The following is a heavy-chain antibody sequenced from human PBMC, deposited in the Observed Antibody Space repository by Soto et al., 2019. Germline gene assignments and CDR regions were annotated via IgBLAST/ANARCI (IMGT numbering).Heavy chain of an antibody. CDR3: ARVGRIAAAGTFDY. Sequence: GVSLRLSCTASGLTFSSYDMHWVRQATGKGLEWVSAIGTAGDTYYPGSVKGRFTISRENAKNSLYLQMNSLRAEDTAVYYCARVGRIAAAGTFDYWGQGTLVTVSS. J-gene: IGHJ4*02. D-gene: IGHD6-13*01. CDR1: GLTFSSYD. CDR2: IGTAGDT. V-gene: IGHV3-13*01.